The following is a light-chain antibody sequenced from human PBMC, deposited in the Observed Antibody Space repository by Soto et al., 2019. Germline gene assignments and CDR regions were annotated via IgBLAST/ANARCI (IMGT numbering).Light chain of an antibody. CDR2: GAT. CDR1: QSVSNN. Sequence: EIVMTQSPATLSVSPGERATLSCRASQSVSNNLAWYQQKPGQAPRLLIYGATTRAAGIPARFSGSGSGTEFTLTISSLQSEDFAVYYCQQYGSSLFTFGPGTKVDI. CDR3: QQYGSSLFT. V-gene: IGKV3-15*01. J-gene: IGKJ3*01.